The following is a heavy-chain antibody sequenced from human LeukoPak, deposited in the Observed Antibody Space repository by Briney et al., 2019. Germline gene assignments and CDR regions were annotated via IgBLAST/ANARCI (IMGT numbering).Heavy chain of an antibody. D-gene: IGHD6-13*01. V-gene: IGHV3-23*01. CDR1: GFTFSSYA. Sequence: GGSLRLSCAASGFTFSSYAMSWVRQAPGKGLEWVSAISGSGGSTYYADSVKGRFTISRDNSKNTLYLQMNSLRAEDTAVYYCAKVPTSIAAAGTNFDYWGQGTLVTVSS. CDR3: AKVPTSIAAAGTNFDY. CDR2: ISGSGGST. J-gene: IGHJ4*02.